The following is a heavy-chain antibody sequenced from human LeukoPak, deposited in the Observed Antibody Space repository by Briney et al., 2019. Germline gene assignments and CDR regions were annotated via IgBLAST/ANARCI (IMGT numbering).Heavy chain of an antibody. D-gene: IGHD6-13*01. CDR2: IYTSGST. CDR1: GGSISSYY. Sequence: SETLSLTCTVSGGSISSYYWSWIRQPAGKGLEWIGRIYTSGSTNYNPSLKSRVTMSVDTSKNQFSLKLSSVTAADTAVYYCARDNPSEYSSSWYSLPGVPHWFDPWGQGTLVTVSS. J-gene: IGHJ5*02. CDR3: ARDNPSEYSSSWYSLPGVPHWFDP. V-gene: IGHV4-4*07.